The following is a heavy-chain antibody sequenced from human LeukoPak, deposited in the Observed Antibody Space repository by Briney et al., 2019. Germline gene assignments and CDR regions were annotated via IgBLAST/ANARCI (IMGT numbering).Heavy chain of an antibody. CDR3: ARVGYGYDYVVSVAFDI. CDR2: ISYDGSNK. J-gene: IGHJ3*02. V-gene: IGHV3-30*04. CDR1: GFTYTKHA. Sequence: GGSLRLSCAASGFTYTKHAMHWVRQAPGKGLEWVAVISYDGSNKKYADSVKGRFTISRDNAKNTLYLQMNSLRAEDTAVYYCARVGYGYDYVVSVAFDIWGQGTMVTVSS. D-gene: IGHD5-18*01.